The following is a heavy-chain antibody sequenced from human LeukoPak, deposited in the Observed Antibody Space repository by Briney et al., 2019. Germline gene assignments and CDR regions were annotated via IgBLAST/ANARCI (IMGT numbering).Heavy chain of an antibody. J-gene: IGHJ4*02. CDR1: GGSISSGGYY. CDR2: IYYSGST. Sequence: SETLSLTCTVSGGSISSGGYYWSWIRQHPGKGLXWXXXIYYSGSTYYNPSLKSRVTISVDTSKNQFSLKLSSVTAADTAVYYCARLGHSSGYSYYFDYWGQGTLVTVSS. V-gene: IGHV4-31*03. D-gene: IGHD3-22*01. CDR3: ARLGHSSGYSYYFDY.